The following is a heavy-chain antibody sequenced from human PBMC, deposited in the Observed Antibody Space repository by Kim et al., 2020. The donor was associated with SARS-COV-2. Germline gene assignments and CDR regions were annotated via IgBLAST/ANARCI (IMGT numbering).Heavy chain of an antibody. CDR3: AKEAYFGELLSVDY. V-gene: IGHV3-23*01. Sequence: YGDTVQGRFTISRDNSKNTLYLQMNSLRAEDTAIYYCAKEAYFGELLSVDYWGQGTLVTVSS. D-gene: IGHD3-10*01. J-gene: IGHJ4*02.